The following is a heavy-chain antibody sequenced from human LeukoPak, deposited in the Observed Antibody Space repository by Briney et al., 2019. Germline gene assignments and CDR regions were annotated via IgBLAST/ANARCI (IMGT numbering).Heavy chain of an antibody. Sequence: ASVKVSCKTSGYSFTDYYIHWVRQAPGQGLEWMGWINTKTGRTSSARKFQGRVTMTRDPSITTVYMDMAWLTSDDTAIYFCARADFIDAGPYLIGPWGQGTLVTASS. V-gene: IGHV1-2*02. CDR1: GYSFTDYY. CDR2: INTKTGRT. J-gene: IGHJ5*02. CDR3: ARADFIDAGPYLIGP. D-gene: IGHD3-3*01.